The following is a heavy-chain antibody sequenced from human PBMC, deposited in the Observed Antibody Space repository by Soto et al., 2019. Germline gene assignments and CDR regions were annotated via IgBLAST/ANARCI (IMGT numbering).Heavy chain of an antibody. CDR3: ATDYGDYVGDFDI. V-gene: IGHV4-59*01. CDR1: GGSITRYF. J-gene: IGHJ3*02. D-gene: IGHD4-17*01. Sequence: SETLSLTCTVSGGSITRYFWSWIRQSPGKGLEWIIHIYSSGTINYNPSLKSRVTISRDTSKNQFSLKLRSVTAADTALYYCATDYGDYVGDFDIWGQGTLVTV. CDR2: IYSSGTI.